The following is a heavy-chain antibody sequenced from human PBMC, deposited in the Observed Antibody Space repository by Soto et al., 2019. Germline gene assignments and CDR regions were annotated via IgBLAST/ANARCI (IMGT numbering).Heavy chain of an antibody. Sequence: PSETLSLTCTVSGGSISSSSYYWGWIRQPPGKGLEWIGSIYYSGSTYYNPSLKSRVTISVDTSKNQFSLKLSSVTAADTAVYYCARYEGYGGNPYNWFDPWGQGTLVTVSS. CDR1: GGSISSSSYY. V-gene: IGHV4-39*01. D-gene: IGHD2-15*01. CDR2: IYYSGST. J-gene: IGHJ5*02. CDR3: ARYEGYGGNPYNWFDP.